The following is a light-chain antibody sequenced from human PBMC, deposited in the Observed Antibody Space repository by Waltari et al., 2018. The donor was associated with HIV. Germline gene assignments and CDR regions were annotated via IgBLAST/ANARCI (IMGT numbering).Light chain of an antibody. CDR3: QQYDTFPYP. Sequence: DIQMTQSPSTLSASVGDRVTITCRASQKISSWLAWYQQRPGKAPNLLIYQASTLQGGVPSRFSGSGSGTDFTLTINRLQSDDFGTYYCQQYDTFPYPFGPGTNLEIK. CDR2: QAS. V-gene: IGKV1-5*01. J-gene: IGKJ2*01. CDR1: QKISSW.